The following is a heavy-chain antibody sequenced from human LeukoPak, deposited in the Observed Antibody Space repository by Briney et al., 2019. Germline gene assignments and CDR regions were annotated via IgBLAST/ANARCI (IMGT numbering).Heavy chain of an antibody. V-gene: IGHV4-59*08. J-gene: IGHJ6*02. CDR1: GGSISGYF. CDR3: ARHDPVGYYQHRLDV. CDR2: IYYTGAT. Sequence: SETLSLTCTVSGGSISGYFWSCIRQPPGQGLEFIGYIYYTGATLYNPSLKSRVTMSVDTSKNQFSLKLSSVTAADTAVYYCARHDPVGYYQHRLDVWGQGTTVTVSS. D-gene: IGHD2-15*01.